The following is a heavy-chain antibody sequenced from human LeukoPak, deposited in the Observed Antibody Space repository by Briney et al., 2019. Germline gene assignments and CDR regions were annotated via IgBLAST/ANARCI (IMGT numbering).Heavy chain of an antibody. J-gene: IGHJ4*02. D-gene: IGHD4-17*01. Sequence: GGSLRLSCSTSGFIFKNAWMSWIRQAPGKGLEWVGRVTSESAGGTTDYPAVVKGRFSISRDDSTNMVYLQMNSLKTEDTALYYWTTDLGDYGDYLREWGQGTLVTVSS. CDR1: GFIFKNAW. V-gene: IGHV3-15*01. CDR3: TTDLGDYGDYLRE. CDR2: VTSESAGGTT.